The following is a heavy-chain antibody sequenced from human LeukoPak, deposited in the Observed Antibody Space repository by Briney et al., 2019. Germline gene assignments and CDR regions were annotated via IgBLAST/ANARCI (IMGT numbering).Heavy chain of an antibody. J-gene: IGHJ4*02. CDR1: GYTFTSYG. Sequence: ASVKVSCKASGYTFTSYGISWVRQAPGQGLEWMGWISAYNGNTNYAQKLQGRVTMTADTSTSTAYRELRSLRSDDTAVYYCARAFTYSGSYYGYWGQGTLVTVSS. D-gene: IGHD1-26*01. V-gene: IGHV1-18*01. CDR2: ISAYNGNT. CDR3: ARAFTYSGSYYGY.